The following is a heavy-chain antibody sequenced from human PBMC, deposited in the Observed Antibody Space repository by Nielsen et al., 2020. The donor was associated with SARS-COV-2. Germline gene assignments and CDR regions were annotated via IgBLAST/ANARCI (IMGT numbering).Heavy chain of an antibody. CDR1: GYTLTELS. V-gene: IGHV1-24*01. D-gene: IGHD5-12*01. CDR3: ATGNGYEYYLDY. CDR2: FDPEDGET. Sequence: ASVKVSCKVSGYTLTELSMHWVRQAPGKGLEWMGGFDPEDGETIYAQKFQGRVTMTEDTSTDTAYMELSSLRSEDTAVYYCATGNGYEYYLDYWGQGTLVTVSS. J-gene: IGHJ4*02.